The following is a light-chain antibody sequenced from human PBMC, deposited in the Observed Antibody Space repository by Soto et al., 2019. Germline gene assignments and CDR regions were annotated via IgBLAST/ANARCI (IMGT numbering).Light chain of an antibody. Sequence: QSALTQPPSVSGSPGQSVTISCTGTSSDVGSYDRVSWYHQPPGTAPKVIIYEVSNRPSGVPDRFSGSKSGNMASLTISGLQAEDDCDYYCASHTTSRSRVFGGGTKLTVL. CDR1: SSDVGSYDR. J-gene: IGLJ3*02. CDR2: EVS. CDR3: ASHTTSRSRV. V-gene: IGLV2-18*02.